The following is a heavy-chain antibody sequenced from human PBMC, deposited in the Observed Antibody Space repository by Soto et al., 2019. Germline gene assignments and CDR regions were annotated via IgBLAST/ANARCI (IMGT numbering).Heavy chain of an antibody. Sequence: SVKVSCKAPGGTFSTYAISWVRQAPGQGLEWMGGIIPIFGTANYAQRFQDRVTITADESTSTAYMELSSLRSEDTAVYYCARALDSYYYDSSGYPYYFDYWGQGTLVTVSS. D-gene: IGHD3-22*01. V-gene: IGHV1-69*13. CDR2: IIPIFGTA. J-gene: IGHJ4*02. CDR3: ARALDSYYYDSSGYPYYFDY. CDR1: GGTFSTYA.